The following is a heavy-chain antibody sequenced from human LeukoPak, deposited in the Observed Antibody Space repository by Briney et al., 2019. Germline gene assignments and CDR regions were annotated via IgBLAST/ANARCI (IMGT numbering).Heavy chain of an antibody. V-gene: IGHV3-53*01. Sequence: GESLRLSCAVSGFTFSSYAMSWVRQAPGKGLEWVSLIYKGGSTYYADSVKGRFTISRDNSKNTLYVQMNSLRAEDTAVYYCASVRLQKGSSWYTPLKDYYYYMDVWGKGTTVTISS. D-gene: IGHD6-13*01. J-gene: IGHJ6*03. CDR3: ASVRLQKGSSWYTPLKDYYYYMDV. CDR1: GFTFSSYA. CDR2: IYKGGST.